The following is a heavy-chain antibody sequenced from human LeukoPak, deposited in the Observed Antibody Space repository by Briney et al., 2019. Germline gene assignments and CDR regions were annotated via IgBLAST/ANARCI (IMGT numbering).Heavy chain of an antibody. CDR1: GVSVSSNY. Sequence: SETLSLTCTVSGVSVSSNYWSWIRQAPGKGLEWIGYMYHTGSGNYNPSLKSRVTISEDKSKNQFSLKLSSVTVADTAVYYCARGKYFGLILVDFWGQGTLAIVSS. CDR2: MYHTGSG. D-gene: IGHD3/OR15-3a*01. CDR3: ARGKYFGLILVDF. J-gene: IGHJ4*02. V-gene: IGHV4-59*02.